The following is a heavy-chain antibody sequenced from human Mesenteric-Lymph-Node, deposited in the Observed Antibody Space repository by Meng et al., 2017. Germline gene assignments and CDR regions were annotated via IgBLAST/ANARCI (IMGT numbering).Heavy chain of an antibody. CDR1: GYTFIDYY. Sequence: ASVKVSCKASGYTFIDYYIHWVRRAPGQGLEWMGWINPNSGGTNYAQKFQGRVTMTRDTSISTAYMELSRLRSDDTAVYYCARDGFGGMDVWGQGTTVTVSS. D-gene: IGHD3-16*01. CDR2: INPNSGGT. J-gene: IGHJ6*02. CDR3: ARDGFGGMDV. V-gene: IGHV1-2*02.